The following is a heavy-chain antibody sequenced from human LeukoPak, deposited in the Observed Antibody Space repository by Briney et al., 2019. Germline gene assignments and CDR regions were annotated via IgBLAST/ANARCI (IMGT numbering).Heavy chain of an antibody. Sequence: GGSLRLSCAASGFTFSSYAMSWVRQAPGKGLEWVSAISGSGGSTYYADSVKGRFTISRDNAKNSLYLQMNTLRDEDTAVYYCATGAGCGYWGQGTLVTVSS. CDR3: ATGAGCGY. J-gene: IGHJ4*02. CDR1: GFTFSSYA. CDR2: ISGSGGST. V-gene: IGHV3-23*01. D-gene: IGHD6-19*01.